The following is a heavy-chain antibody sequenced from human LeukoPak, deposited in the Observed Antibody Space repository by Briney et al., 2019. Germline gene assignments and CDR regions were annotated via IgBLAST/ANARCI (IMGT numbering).Heavy chain of an antibody. CDR2: ISAYNGNT. J-gene: IGHJ6*02. Sequence: GASVKVSCKASGCTFTSYGISWVRQAPGQGLEWMGWISAYNGNTNYAQKLQGRVTMTTDTSTSTAYMELRSLRSDDTAVYYCARDEWAGYYDSSGYADGMDVWGQGTTVTVSS. CDR3: ARDEWAGYYDSSGYADGMDV. CDR1: GCTFTSYG. D-gene: IGHD3-22*01. V-gene: IGHV1-18*01.